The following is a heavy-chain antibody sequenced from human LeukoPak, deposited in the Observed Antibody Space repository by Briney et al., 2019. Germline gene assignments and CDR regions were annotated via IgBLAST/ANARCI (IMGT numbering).Heavy chain of an antibody. CDR3: ARDLRLLWFGEDPRYYFDY. CDR2: INPNSGGT. CDR1: GYTFTGYY. D-gene: IGHD3-10*01. Sequence: ASVKVSCKASGYTFTGYYIHWVRQAPGQGLEWMGWINPNSGGTNYAQKFQGRVTMTRDTSISTAYMELSRLRSDDTAVYYCARDLRLLWFGEDPRYYFDYWGQGTLVTASS. J-gene: IGHJ4*02. V-gene: IGHV1-2*02.